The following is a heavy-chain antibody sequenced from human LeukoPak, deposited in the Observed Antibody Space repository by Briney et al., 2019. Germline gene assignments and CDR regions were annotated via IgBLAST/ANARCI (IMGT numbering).Heavy chain of an antibody. CDR2: IYYSGST. Sequence: SETLSLTCTVSGGSISSYYWSWIRPPPGKGLEWIGYIYYSGSTNYNPSLKSRVTISVDTSKNQFSLKLSSVTAADTAVYYCASYDYVWGSYAFWGQGTLVTVSS. D-gene: IGHD3-16*01. J-gene: IGHJ4*02. CDR1: GGSISSYY. V-gene: IGHV4-59*08. CDR3: ASYDYVWGSYAF.